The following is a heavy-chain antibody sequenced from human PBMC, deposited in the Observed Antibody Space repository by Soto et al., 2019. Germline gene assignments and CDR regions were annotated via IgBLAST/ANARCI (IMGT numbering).Heavy chain of an antibody. CDR2: IYSGGST. V-gene: IGHV3-53*01. CDR3: ARAPTGNYYLDS. J-gene: IGHJ4*02. Sequence: GGSLRLSCAASGFTVNNKYMGWVRQAPGKGLEWVSVIYSGGSTYYADSVKGRFTISRDNSKNTLYLQMDSLRAEDTAIYYCARAPTGNYYLDSWGQGTLVTVSS. D-gene: IGHD2-8*02. CDR1: GFTVNNKY.